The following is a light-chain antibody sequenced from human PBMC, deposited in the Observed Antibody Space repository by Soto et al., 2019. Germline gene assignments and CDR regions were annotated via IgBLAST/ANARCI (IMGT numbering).Light chain of an antibody. CDR3: QQRSNWPRLT. CDR1: QSVSSY. CDR2: DAS. J-gene: IGKJ4*01. V-gene: IGKV3-11*01. Sequence: EIVLTQSPATLSLSPGERATLSCRASQSVSSYLAWYQQKPGQAPRLLIYDASNRATGIPARFSGSGSGTDFTLTISGLAPEDFAVYYRQQRSNWPRLTFGGGTKVEIK.